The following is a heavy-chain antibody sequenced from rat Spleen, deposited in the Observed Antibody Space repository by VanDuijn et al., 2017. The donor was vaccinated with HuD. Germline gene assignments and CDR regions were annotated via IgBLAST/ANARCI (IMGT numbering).Heavy chain of an antibody. CDR1: GLTFSDYY. V-gene: IGHV5-22*01. CDR2: INYEGTSA. J-gene: IGHJ2*01. CDR3: ARRPGSSDY. Sequence: EVQLVESGGGLVQPGRSLKLSCAASGLTFSDYYMAWVRQAPKKGLEWVASINYEGTSAYFGDSVKGRFTVSRDNAKSTLYLQMDSLRSEDTATYYCARRPGSSDYWGQGVMVTVSS. D-gene: IGHD5-1*01.